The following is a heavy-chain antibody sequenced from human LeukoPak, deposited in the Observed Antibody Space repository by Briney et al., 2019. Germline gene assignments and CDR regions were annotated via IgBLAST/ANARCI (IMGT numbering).Heavy chain of an antibody. CDR3: ARDFRYGDYDYYYYYGMDV. Sequence: ASVKVSCKASGYTFTSYGISWVRQAPGQGLEWMGWISAYNGNTNYAQKLQGRVTMTTDTSTSTAYMELRSLRSDDTAVYYCARDFRYGDYDYYYYYGMDVWGQGTTVTVSS. J-gene: IGHJ6*02. CDR1: GYTFTSYG. D-gene: IGHD4-17*01. CDR2: ISAYNGNT. V-gene: IGHV1-18*01.